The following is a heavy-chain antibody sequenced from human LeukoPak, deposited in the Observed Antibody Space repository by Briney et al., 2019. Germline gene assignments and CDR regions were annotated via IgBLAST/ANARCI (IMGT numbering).Heavy chain of an antibody. CDR2: ISYDGSNK. CDR3: ANLPSY. J-gene: IGHJ4*02. CDR1: GFAFSSYD. Sequence: GGSLRLSCAASGFAFSSYDIHWVRQAPGKGLEWVAVISYDGSNKFYADSVKGRFTISRDNSKNTLSLQMNSLRAEDTAVYYCANLPSYWGQGTLVTVSS. V-gene: IGHV3-30*18. D-gene: IGHD2-2*01.